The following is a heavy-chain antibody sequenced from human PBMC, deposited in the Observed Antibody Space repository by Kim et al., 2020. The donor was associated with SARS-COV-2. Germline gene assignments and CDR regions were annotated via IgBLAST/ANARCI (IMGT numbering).Heavy chain of an antibody. CDR3: ARALHFDTYYFDY. CDR1: GGSISSYY. D-gene: IGHD3-9*01. V-gene: IGHV4-59*01. J-gene: IGHJ4*02. CDR2: IYYSGST. Sequence: SETLSLTCTVSGGSISSYYWSWIRQPPGKGLEWIGYIYYSGSTNYNPSLKSRVTISVDTSKNQFSLKLSSVTAADTAVYYCARALHFDTYYFDYSGQGTLVTVSS.